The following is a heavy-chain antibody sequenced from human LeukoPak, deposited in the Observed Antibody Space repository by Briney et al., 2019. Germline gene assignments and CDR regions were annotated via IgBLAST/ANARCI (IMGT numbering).Heavy chain of an antibody. CDR1: GFTFTNFG. D-gene: IGHD6-19*01. V-gene: IGHV3-30*02. CDR3: ARDRGWAVDY. J-gene: IGHJ4*02. CDR2: IQSDGGNK. Sequence: GGSLRLSCAASGFTFTNFGIHWVRQAPGKGLKWVASIQSDGGNKYYADSMKGRFTISKDNSKNTVDMEMNSLRAEDTAVYYCARDRGWAVDYWGQGTLVTVSS.